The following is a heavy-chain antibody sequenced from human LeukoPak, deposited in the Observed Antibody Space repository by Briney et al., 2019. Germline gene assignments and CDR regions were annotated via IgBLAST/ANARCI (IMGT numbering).Heavy chain of an antibody. Sequence: GGSLRLSCAASGFTFSSYGMHWVRQAPGKGLEWVAFIRYDGSNKYYVDSVKGRFTISRDNSKNTLYLQMNSLRPEDTAVYYCAKDKAVAGADYFDYWGQGTLVTVSS. V-gene: IGHV3-30*02. CDR2: IRYDGSNK. D-gene: IGHD6-19*01. CDR3: AKDKAVAGADYFDY. CDR1: GFTFSSYG. J-gene: IGHJ4*02.